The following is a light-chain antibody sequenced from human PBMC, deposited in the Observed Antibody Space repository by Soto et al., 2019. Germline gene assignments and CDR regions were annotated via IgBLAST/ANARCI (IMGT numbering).Light chain of an antibody. V-gene: IGKV3-20*01. CDR3: QQYGSSPWT. J-gene: IGKJ1*01. Sequence: IVVTQSPGTLSLSPGERATLSCMAGQSGFSRYLAWYQQKPGQAPRLLIYGTSSRATGIPDRFSGSGSGTDFTLTISRLEPEDFAVYYCQQYGSSPWTFGQGNKVEIK. CDR2: GTS. CDR1: QSGFSRY.